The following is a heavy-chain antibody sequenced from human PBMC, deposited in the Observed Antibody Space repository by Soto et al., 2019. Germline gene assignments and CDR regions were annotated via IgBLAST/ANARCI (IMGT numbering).Heavy chain of an antibody. CDR2: ISSDGSST. J-gene: IGHJ4*02. CDR3: ARDAAAQY. CDR1: GFTFSSSW. Sequence: GGSLRLSCAASGFTFSSSWMHWVRQTPGTGLVWVSRISSDGSSTSYADSVKGRFTISRDNAKNTLYLQMNSLRAEDTAVYYCARDAAAQYWGQGTLVTVS. V-gene: IGHV3-74*01. D-gene: IGHD6-13*01.